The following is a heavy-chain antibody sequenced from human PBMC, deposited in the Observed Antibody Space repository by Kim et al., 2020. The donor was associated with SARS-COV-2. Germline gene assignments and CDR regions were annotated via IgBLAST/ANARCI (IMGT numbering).Heavy chain of an antibody. CDR3: VLWSGDHFDY. J-gene: IGHJ4*01. Sequence: GGSLRLSCAASGFSFYGYALIWARQAPGKGLEWVSTISLVAGRTHYADSVKGRFTISRDRNTLYLQMNNLGVEDTARYFCVLWSGDHFDYWGHGTQVIVSS. CDR1: GFSFYGYA. V-gene: IGHV3-23*01. D-gene: IGHD3-10*01. CDR2: ISLVAGRT.